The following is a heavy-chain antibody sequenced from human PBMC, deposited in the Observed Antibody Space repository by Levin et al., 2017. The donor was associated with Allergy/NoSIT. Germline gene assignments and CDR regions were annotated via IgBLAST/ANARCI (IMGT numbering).Heavy chain of an antibody. V-gene: IGHV3-9*01. CDR2: ISWNSGSI. Sequence: SLKISCAASGFTFDDYAMHWVRQAPGKGLEWVSGISWNSGSIGYADSVKGRFTISRDNAKNSLYLQMNSLRAEDTALYYCAKARSIAAVAGTPFDYWGQGTLVTVSS. J-gene: IGHJ4*02. D-gene: IGHD6-19*01. CDR1: GFTFDDYA. CDR3: AKARSIAAVAGTPFDY.